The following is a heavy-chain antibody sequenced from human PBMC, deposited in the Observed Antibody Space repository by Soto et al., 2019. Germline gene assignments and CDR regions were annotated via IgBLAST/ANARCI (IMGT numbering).Heavy chain of an antibody. D-gene: IGHD5-18*01. Sequence: GASVKVSCKASGYTFTSYAMHWVRQAPGQRLEWMGWINPGNGNANYSQKFQGRVTITGDESTSTAYMELSSLRSEDTAVYYCARAGEGLDTAMVSAPPLDYYYGMDVWGQGTTVTVSS. J-gene: IGHJ6*02. CDR2: INPGNGNA. CDR3: ARAGEGLDTAMVSAPPLDYYYGMDV. CDR1: GYTFTSYA. V-gene: IGHV1-3*01.